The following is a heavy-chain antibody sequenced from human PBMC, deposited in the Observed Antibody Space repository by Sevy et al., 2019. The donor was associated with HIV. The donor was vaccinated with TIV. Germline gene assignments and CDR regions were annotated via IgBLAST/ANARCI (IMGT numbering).Heavy chain of an antibody. J-gene: IGHJ3*02. CDR1: GFTFSNAW. D-gene: IGHD3-10*01. V-gene: IGHV3-15*01. Sequence: GGSLRLSCAASGFTFSNAWMSWVRQAPGKGLEWVGRIKSKTDGGTTDYAAHVKGRFTISRDDSKNTLYLQMNSLKTEDTAVYYCTTDPSPRSMVRGVIIAGDAFDIWGQGTMVTVSS. CDR2: IKSKTDGGTT. CDR3: TTDPSPRSMVRGVIIAGDAFDI.